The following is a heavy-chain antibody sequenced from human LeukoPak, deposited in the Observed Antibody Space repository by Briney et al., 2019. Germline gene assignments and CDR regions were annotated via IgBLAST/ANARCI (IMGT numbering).Heavy chain of an antibody. V-gene: IGHV3-7*01. J-gene: IGHJ4*02. Sequence: GGSLRLSCAASGFTFSSYWMSWVRQAPGKGLEWVANIKQDGSEKYYVDSVKGRSTISRDNAKNSLYLQMNSLRAEDTAVYYCARDRSDTIFGVVITFDYWGQGTLVTVSA. CDR3: ARDRSDTIFGVVITFDY. D-gene: IGHD3-3*01. CDR1: GFTFSSYW. CDR2: IKQDGSEK.